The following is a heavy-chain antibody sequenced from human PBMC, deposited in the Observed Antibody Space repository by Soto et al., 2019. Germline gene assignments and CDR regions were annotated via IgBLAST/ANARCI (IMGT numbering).Heavy chain of an antibody. V-gene: IGHV5-51*01. CDR2: IYPGDSDT. D-gene: IGHD3-3*01. CDR3: ARSITFSRFSDRLYYYMDV. Sequence: PGESLKISCKGSGYSFTSYWIVWVRQMPGKGLEWMGIIYPGDSDTRYSPSFQGQVTISADKSISTAYLQWSSLKASDTAMYYCARSITFSRFSDRLYYYMDVWGKGTTVTVSS. CDR1: GYSFTSYW. J-gene: IGHJ6*03.